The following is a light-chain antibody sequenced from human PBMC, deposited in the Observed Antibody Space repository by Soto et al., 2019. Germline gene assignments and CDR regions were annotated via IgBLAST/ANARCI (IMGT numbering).Light chain of an antibody. CDR3: QHYNQWPPFT. V-gene: IGKV3-15*01. CDR1: QSVSNN. CDR2: GAS. Sequence: EIVLTQSPGTLSLSPGEGATLSCRARQSVSNNLAWYQQRPGQAPRLLIHGASTRATGIPARFSGSGSGTDFTLSISSLQAEDVAVSYCQHYNQWPPFTFGPGTKVDIK. J-gene: IGKJ3*01.